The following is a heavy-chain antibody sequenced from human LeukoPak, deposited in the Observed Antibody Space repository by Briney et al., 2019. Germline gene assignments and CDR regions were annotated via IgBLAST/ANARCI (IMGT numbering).Heavy chain of an antibody. CDR3: ATDNGSGSYYEFFDY. CDR2: IYYSGST. D-gene: IGHD3-10*01. V-gene: IGHV4-39*01. J-gene: IGHJ4*02. Sequence: SETLSLTCTVSGGSISSSSYYWGWIRRPPGKGLEWIGSIYYSGSTYYNPSLKSRVTISVDTSKNQFSLKLNSVTAADTAVYYCATDNGSGSYYEFFDYWGQGTLVTVSS. CDR1: GGSISSSSYY.